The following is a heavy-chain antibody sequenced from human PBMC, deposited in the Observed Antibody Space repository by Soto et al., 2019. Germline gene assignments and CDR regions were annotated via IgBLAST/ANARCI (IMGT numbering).Heavy chain of an antibody. Sequence: ASVKVSCKASGYTFTSYGISWVRQAPGQGLEWMGWISAYNGNTNYAQKLQGRVTMTTDTSTSTAYMELRSLRSDDTAFDYWARCGNECMGWSCYSQYNWFDPWGQGTLVTVSS. CDR1: GYTFTSYG. V-gene: IGHV1-18*01. D-gene: IGHD2-15*01. CDR2: ISAYNGNT. CDR3: ARCGNECMGWSCYSQYNWFDP. J-gene: IGHJ5*02.